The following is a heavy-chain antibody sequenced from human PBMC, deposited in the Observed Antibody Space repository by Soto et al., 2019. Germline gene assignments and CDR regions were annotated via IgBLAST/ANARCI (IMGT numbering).Heavy chain of an antibody. CDR2: TYYRSKWYN. CDR1: GDSVSSNSAA. V-gene: IGHV6-1*01. Sequence: PSQTLSLTCAIPGDSVSSNSAAWNWIRQSPSRGLEWLGRTYYRSKWYNDYAVSVKSRITINPDTSKNQFSLQLNSVTPEDTAVYYCARDPPRGEQQLHLGAFDIWGQGTMVTVSS. J-gene: IGHJ3*02. CDR3: ARDPPRGEQQLHLGAFDI. D-gene: IGHD6-13*01.